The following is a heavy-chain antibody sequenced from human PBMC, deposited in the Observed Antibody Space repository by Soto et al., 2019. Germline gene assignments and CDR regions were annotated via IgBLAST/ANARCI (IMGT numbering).Heavy chain of an antibody. Sequence: GGSLRLSCAASGFTFSSYAMHWVRQAPGKGLEWVAVISYDGSNKYYADSVKGRFTISRDNSKNTLYLQMNSLRAEDTAVYYCARDHCTNGVCYDYWGQGTLVTVS. V-gene: IGHV3-30-3*01. CDR1: GFTFSSYA. CDR3: ARDHCTNGVCYDY. CDR2: ISYDGSNK. J-gene: IGHJ4*02. D-gene: IGHD2-8*01.